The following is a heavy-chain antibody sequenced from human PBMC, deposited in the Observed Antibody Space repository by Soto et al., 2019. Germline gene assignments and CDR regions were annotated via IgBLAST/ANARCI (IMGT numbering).Heavy chain of an antibody. CDR2: IIPLFGTA. V-gene: IGHV1-69*13. D-gene: IGHD3-16*01. J-gene: IGHJ2*01. CDR3: ARPFQSWPGGWYFDL. CDR1: GGTFSSYS. Sequence: GASVKVSCKTSGGTFSSYSINWVRQAPGQGLEWMGGIIPLFGTANYAQKFQGRVTLTADESTSTAHMELSSLRNEDTAVYYCARPFQSWPGGWYFDLWGRGTLVTVSS.